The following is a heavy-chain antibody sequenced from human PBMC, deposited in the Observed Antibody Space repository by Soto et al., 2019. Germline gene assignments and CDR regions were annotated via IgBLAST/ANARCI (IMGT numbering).Heavy chain of an antibody. J-gene: IGHJ4*02. CDR1: GGSISSSNW. V-gene: IGHV4-4*02. D-gene: IGHD2-15*01. CDR3: AARSGGSFLLFDY. Sequence: PSETLSLTCAVSGGSISSSNWWSWVRQPPGKGLEWIGEIYHSGSTNYNPSLKSRVTISVDKSKNQFSLKLSSVTAADTAVYYCAARSGGSFLLFDYWGQGTLVTVSS. CDR2: IYHSGST.